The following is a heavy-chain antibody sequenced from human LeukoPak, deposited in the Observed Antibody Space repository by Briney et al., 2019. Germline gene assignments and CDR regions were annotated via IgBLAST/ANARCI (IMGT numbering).Heavy chain of an antibody. CDR1: GGTFSNYA. CDR2: INPNSGGT. V-gene: IGHV1-2*02. D-gene: IGHD3-10*01. J-gene: IGHJ4*02. CDR3: ASDRFGELFYY. Sequence: ASVKVSCKASGGTFSNYAISWVRQAPGQGLEWMGWINPNSGGTNYAQKFQGRVTMTRDTSISTAYMELSRLRSDDTAVHYCASDRFGELFYYWGQGTLVTVSS.